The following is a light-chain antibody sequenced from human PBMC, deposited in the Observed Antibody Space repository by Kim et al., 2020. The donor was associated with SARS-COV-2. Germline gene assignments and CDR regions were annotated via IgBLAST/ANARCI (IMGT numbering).Light chain of an antibody. CDR2: AAS. CDR1: QSISNY. V-gene: IGKV1-39*01. J-gene: IGKJ1*01. CDR3: QQSYRTPRT. Sequence: ASVGDRVTITCRTSQSISNYLNWYQQKPGKAPKLLVYAASILQSGVPSRFSGSGSGTDFTLTISSLQPEDFATYYCQQSYRTPRTFGQGTKVEIK.